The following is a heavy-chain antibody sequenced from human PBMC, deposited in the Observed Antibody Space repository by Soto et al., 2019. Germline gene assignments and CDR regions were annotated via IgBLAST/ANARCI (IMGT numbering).Heavy chain of an antibody. CDR3: AGRTAVTFEDGFEI. J-gene: IGHJ3*02. CDR2: IIPIFGTP. Sequence: QVQLVQSGAEVKKPGSSVKVSCKTSGGTFSNFGINWVRQAPGQGLEWMGGIIPIFGTPSYAQKFQGRVTITADEFTSTAFMDLGSLRSEDTAVYYCAGRTAVTFEDGFEIWGQGTMVTVS. D-gene: IGHD4-17*01. CDR1: GGTFSNFG. V-gene: IGHV1-69*12.